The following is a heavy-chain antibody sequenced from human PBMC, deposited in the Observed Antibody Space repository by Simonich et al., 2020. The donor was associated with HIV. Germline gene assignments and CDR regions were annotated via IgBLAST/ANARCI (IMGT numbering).Heavy chain of an antibody. J-gene: IGHJ4*02. Sequence: QVQLQQWGAGLLKPSETLSLTCAVYGGSFSGYYWRWIRQPPGKGLEWIGEINHSGRTNYNPSLKSRVTISVDTSKNQFSLKLSSVTAADTAVYYCARGFYQRLYYFDYWGQGTLVTVSS. V-gene: IGHV4-34*01. CDR3: ARGFYQRLYYFDY. D-gene: IGHD2-2*01. CDR1: GGSFSGYY. CDR2: INHSGRT.